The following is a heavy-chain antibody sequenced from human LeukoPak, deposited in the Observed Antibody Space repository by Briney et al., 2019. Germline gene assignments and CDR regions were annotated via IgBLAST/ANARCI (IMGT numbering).Heavy chain of an antibody. CDR3: ATNYDILTGPSFDAFDI. CDR1: GGSISTSRYY. CDR2: IYYTGST. Sequence: SETLSLTCTVSGGSISTSRYYWGWIRQPPGKGLEWIGSIYYTGSTNYNPSLKSRVTISVDTSKNQFSLKLSSVTAADTAVYYCATNYDILTGPSFDAFDIWGQGTMVTVSS. D-gene: IGHD3-9*01. V-gene: IGHV4-39*01. J-gene: IGHJ3*02.